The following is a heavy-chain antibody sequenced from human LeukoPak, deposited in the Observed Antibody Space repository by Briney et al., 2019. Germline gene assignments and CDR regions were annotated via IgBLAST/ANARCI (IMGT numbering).Heavy chain of an antibody. J-gene: IGHJ5*01. CDR3: AREPCSGGSCSWFFS. CDR1: GYTFTNYD. CDR2: MNPNSGNT. Sequence: ASVKVSCKASGYTFTNYDINWVRQAPGQGLKWMGWMNPNSGNTGYAQKFQGRVTITRNTSINTAYMELTSLRSEDTAVYYCAREPCSGGSCSWFFSWGQGTLVTVSS. D-gene: IGHD2-15*01. V-gene: IGHV1-8*03.